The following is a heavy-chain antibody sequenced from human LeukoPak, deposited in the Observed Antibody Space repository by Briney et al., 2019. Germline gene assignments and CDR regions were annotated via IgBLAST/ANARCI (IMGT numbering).Heavy chain of an antibody. CDR3: AKWGDYDVLTGYYVPDY. D-gene: IGHD3-9*01. CDR2: ILGSGGST. Sequence: GASLRLSCAASGFTFSNYAMSWVRQAPGKGLEWVSAILGSGGSTYYADSVKGRFTVSRDNSKSTLYLQMNSLRAEGTALYYCAKWGDYDVLTGYYVPDYWGQGTLVTVST. CDR1: GFTFSNYA. J-gene: IGHJ4*02. V-gene: IGHV3-23*01.